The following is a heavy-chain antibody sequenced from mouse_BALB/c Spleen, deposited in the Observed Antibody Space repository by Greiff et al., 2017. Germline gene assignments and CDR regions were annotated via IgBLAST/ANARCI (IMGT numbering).Heavy chain of an antibody. D-gene: IGHD2-2*01. J-gene: IGHJ2*01. CDR3: ARGGNGYDYFDY. CDR2: IDPANGNT. V-gene: IGHV14-3*02. CDR1: GFNIKDTY. Sequence: VQLQQSGAELVKPGASVKLSCTASGFNIKDTYMHWVKQRPEQGLEWIGRIDPANGNTIYDPKFQGKASITADTSSNTAYLQLSSLTSEDTAVYYCARGGNGYDYFDYWGQGTTLTVSS.